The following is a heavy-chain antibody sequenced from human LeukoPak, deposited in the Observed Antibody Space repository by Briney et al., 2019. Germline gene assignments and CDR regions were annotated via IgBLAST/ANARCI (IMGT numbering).Heavy chain of an antibody. CDR1: GFTFSSYE. CDR2: ISSSGSTI. D-gene: IGHD3-10*01. CDR3: ARAVRGANDY. Sequence: GGSLRLSCAASGFTFSSYEMNWVRQAPGKGLEWVSYISSSGSTIYYADSVKGRFTISRDNAKNSLYLQMNSLGAEDTAVYYCARAVRGANDYWGQGTLVTVSS. V-gene: IGHV3-48*03. J-gene: IGHJ4*02.